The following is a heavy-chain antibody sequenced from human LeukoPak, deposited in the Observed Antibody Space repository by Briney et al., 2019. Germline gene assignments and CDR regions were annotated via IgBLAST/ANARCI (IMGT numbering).Heavy chain of an antibody. CDR1: GFTFSSYG. V-gene: IGHV3-30*18. Sequence: PGGSLRLSCAASGFTFSSYGMHWVRQAPGKGLEWVAVISYDGSNKYYADSVKGRFTISRDNSKNTLYLQMNCLRAEDTAVYYCAKDIYPGDSSSWSYFDYWGQGTLVTVSS. J-gene: IGHJ4*02. CDR2: ISYDGSNK. CDR3: AKDIYPGDSSSWSYFDY. D-gene: IGHD6-13*01.